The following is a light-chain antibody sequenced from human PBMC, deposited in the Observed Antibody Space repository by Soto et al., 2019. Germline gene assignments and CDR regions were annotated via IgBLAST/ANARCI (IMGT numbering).Light chain of an antibody. CDR1: QSISSW. CDR3: QKYNSLWT. Sequence: DIQMTQSPSTLSASVGDRVTITCRASQSISSWLAWYQQKPGKAPKLLIYKASSLESGVPSRFSGSGSGTEFTLTISSLQPDYFATYYCQKYNSLWTFGQGTKVDIK. J-gene: IGKJ1*01. V-gene: IGKV1-5*03. CDR2: KAS.